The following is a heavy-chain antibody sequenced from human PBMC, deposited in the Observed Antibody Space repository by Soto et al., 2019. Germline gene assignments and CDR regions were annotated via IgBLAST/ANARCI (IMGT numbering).Heavy chain of an antibody. CDR1: GGSISSGGYY. CDR3: ARETSSYGSGSNWFDP. J-gene: IGHJ5*02. CDR2: IYYSGST. Sequence: QVQLQESGPGLVKPSQTLSLTCTVSGGSISSGGYYWSWIRQHPGKGLEWIGYIYYSGSTSYNPYRKSRVTISVDTSKNQFSLQLSSVTAADTAVYYCARETSSYGSGSNWFDPWGQGTLVTVSS. D-gene: IGHD3-10*01. V-gene: IGHV4-31*03.